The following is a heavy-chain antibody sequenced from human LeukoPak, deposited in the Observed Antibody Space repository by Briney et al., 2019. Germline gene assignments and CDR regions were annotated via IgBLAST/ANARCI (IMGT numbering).Heavy chain of an antibody. Sequence: SETLSLTCTVSGYSISSGYYWGWIRQPPGKGLEWIGSIYHSGSTYHNPSLKSRVTISVDTSKNQFSLRLSSVTAADTALYYCAGPGGYSDWLPYGYWGQGTLVTVSS. V-gene: IGHV4-38-2*02. CDR3: AGPGGYSDWLPYGY. CDR2: IYHSGST. D-gene: IGHD3-9*01. J-gene: IGHJ4*02. CDR1: GYSISSGYY.